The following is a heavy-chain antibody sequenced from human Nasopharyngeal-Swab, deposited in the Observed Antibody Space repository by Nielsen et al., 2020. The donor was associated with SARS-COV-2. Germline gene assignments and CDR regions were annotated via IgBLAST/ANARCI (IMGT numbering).Heavy chain of an antibody. V-gene: IGHV4-59*01. CDR2: IYYSGST. Sequence: GSLRFSSTFSDGSIISYYWSWIREPPGKGLDWIGYIYYSGSTNYNPSLKSRVTISLDTSKNQFSLKLSSVPAADTAVYYCARGYSYGPRIYYYYYMDVWGKGTTVTVSS. CDR3: ARGYSYGPRIYYYYYMDV. J-gene: IGHJ6*03. CDR1: DGSIISYY. D-gene: IGHD5-18*01.